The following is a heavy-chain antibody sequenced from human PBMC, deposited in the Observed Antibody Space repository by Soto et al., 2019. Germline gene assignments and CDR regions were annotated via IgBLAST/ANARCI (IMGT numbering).Heavy chain of an antibody. V-gene: IGHV1-8*01. J-gene: IGHJ6*02. CDR1: GYTFSDFD. CDR3: ARGNPFNYAGFDV. Sequence: ASVKVSCKASGYTFSDFDINWLRQASGQGPEWMGWMNAKSGDTFFAQRFQGKFNMTWDTSLSTAYMEVGSLTSDDTTIYYCARGNPFNYAGFDVWGQGTTVTVSS. D-gene: IGHD3-16*01. CDR2: MNAKSGDT.